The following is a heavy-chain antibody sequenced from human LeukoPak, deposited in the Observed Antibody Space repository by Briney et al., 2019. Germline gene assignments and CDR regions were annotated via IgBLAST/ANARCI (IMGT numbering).Heavy chain of an antibody. CDR2: IYHSGST. J-gene: IGHJ5*02. CDR3: ARGIAVAGPEAGWFDP. V-gene: IGHV4-4*02. Sequence: SGTLSLTCAVSGGSISSSNWWSWVRQPPGKGLEWIGEIYHSGSTNYNPSLKSRVTISVDKSKNQFSLELSSVTAADTAVYYCARGIAVAGPEAGWFDPWGQGTLVTVSS. D-gene: IGHD6-19*01. CDR1: GGSISSSNW.